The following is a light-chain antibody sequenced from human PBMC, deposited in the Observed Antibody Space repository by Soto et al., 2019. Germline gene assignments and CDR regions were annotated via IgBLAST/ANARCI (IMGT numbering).Light chain of an antibody. V-gene: IGLV1-47*01. CDR2: RNN. Sequence: QAMVTQPPSASGTPGQRVTISCSGSSSNIGTYYVYWYQQLPGTAPKLLIYRNNQRPSGVPDRFSGSKSGTSASLAISGLRSEDEADYYCAAWDDSLSVVFGGGTKLTVL. J-gene: IGLJ2*01. CDR3: AAWDDSLSVV. CDR1: SSNIGTYY.